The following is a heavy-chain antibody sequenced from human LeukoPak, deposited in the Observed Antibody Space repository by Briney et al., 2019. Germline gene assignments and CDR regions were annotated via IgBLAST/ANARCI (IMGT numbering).Heavy chain of an antibody. D-gene: IGHD3-3*01. V-gene: IGHV3-23*01. Sequence: PGGSLRLSCAASGFTFSSYAMSWVRQAPGKGLEWVSAISGGGGSTYYADSGKGRFTISRDNSKNTLYLQMNSLRAEDTAVYYCAKDGGYYDFWSGYYLSDAFDIWGQGTMVTVSS. CDR1: GFTFSSYA. CDR3: AKDGGYYDFWSGYYLSDAFDI. CDR2: ISGGGGST. J-gene: IGHJ3*02.